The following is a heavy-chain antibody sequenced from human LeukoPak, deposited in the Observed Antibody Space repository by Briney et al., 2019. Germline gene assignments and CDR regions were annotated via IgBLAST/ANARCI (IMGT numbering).Heavy chain of an antibody. V-gene: IGHV1-46*01. CDR2: INPSGGST. CDR1: GYTFTSYY. CDR3: ATYYYDSSGYYSVPLIFDY. Sequence: ASVKVSCKASGYTFTSYYMHWVRQAPGQGLEWMGIINPSGGSTNYAQKFQGRVTITADESTSTAYMELSSLRSEDTAVYYCATYYYDSSGYYSVPLIFDYWGQGTLVTVSS. D-gene: IGHD3-22*01. J-gene: IGHJ4*02.